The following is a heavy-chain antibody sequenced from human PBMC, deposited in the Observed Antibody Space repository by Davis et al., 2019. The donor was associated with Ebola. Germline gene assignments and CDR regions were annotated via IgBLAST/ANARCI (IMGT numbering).Heavy chain of an antibody. J-gene: IGHJ6*02. Sequence: ASVMVSCKASGYNFGSYAIHWLHQAPGQRPEWMGRINGDSGDIKYSPRFLGRVAITREASATTVDFEMSDLRSEDTAVYFCARGNNVVVPHDYYCLDVWGLGTTVTVSS. CDR3: ARGNNVVVPHDYYCLDV. D-gene: IGHD2-15*01. CDR1: GYNFGSYA. V-gene: IGHV1-3*01. CDR2: INGDSGDI.